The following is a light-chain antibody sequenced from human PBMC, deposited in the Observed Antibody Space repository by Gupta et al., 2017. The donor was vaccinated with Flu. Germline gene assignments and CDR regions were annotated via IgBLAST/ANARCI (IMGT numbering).Light chain of an antibody. CDR1: QDIRND. Sequence: PSTLSASVGDRVTITCRASQDIRNDLGWYQQKPGKAPNLLIYGAFNLQSGVPSRFSGSGSGTEFTLTISSLQPDDFATYYCQQDVTYPWTFGQGTQVEIK. CDR2: GAF. V-gene: IGKV1-6*01. CDR3: QQDVTYPWT. J-gene: IGKJ1*01.